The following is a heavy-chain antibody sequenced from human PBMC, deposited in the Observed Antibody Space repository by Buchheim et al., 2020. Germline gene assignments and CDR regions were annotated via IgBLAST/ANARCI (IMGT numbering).Heavy chain of an antibody. CDR3: ARRANGDFWSGYSDYYYMDV. J-gene: IGHJ6*03. CDR2: IKHDGSEK. Sequence: EVQLVESGGGLVQPGGSLRLSCAASGFTFSSYWMSWVRQAPGKGLEWVANIKHDGSEKYYVDSVKGRFTISRDNAKNSLYLQMNSLRAEDTAVYYCARRANGDFWSGYSDYYYMDVWGKGTT. CDR1: GFTFSSYW. V-gene: IGHV3-7*01. D-gene: IGHD3-3*01.